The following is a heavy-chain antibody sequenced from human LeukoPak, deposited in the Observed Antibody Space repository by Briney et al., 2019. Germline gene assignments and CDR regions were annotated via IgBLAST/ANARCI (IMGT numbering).Heavy chain of an antibody. CDR2: INHSGST. J-gene: IGHJ4*02. CDR1: GGSFSGYY. D-gene: IGHD1-1*01. Sequence: SETLSLTCAVYGGSFSGYYWSWIRQPPGKGLEWIGEINHSGSTNYNPSLKSRVTISVDTSKNQFSLKLSSVTAADTAVYYCARVHFLNWNRKYYFDYWGQGTLVTVSS. CDR3: ARVHFLNWNRKYYFDY. V-gene: IGHV4-34*01.